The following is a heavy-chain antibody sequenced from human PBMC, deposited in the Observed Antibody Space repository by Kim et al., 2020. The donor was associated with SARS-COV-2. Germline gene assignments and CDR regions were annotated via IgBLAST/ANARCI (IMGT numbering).Heavy chain of an antibody. V-gene: IGHV1-3*01. J-gene: IGHJ6*03. Sequence: QKVQGRVTITRDTSASTGYMELSSLRSEDTAVYYCARDSTGDYYYYYMDVWGKGTTVTVSS. CDR3: ARDSTGDYYYYYMDV. D-gene: IGHD4-17*01.